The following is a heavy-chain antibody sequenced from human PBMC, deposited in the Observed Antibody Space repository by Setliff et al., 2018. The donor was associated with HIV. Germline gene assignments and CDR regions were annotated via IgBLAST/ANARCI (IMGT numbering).Heavy chain of an antibody. CDR1: GGSISNSRYY. CDR2: IYYSGST. Sequence: PSETLSLTCTVSGGSISNSRYYWSWIRQPPGKGLEWIGRIYYSGSTYYNPSLKSRVSMSVDKSKNQFSVKLTSVTAADAAEYYCARGHCSGTNCYGVDYYGMDVWGQGTTVTVS. V-gene: IGHV4-39*07. J-gene: IGHJ6*02. D-gene: IGHD2-2*01. CDR3: ARGHCSGTNCYGVDYYGMDV.